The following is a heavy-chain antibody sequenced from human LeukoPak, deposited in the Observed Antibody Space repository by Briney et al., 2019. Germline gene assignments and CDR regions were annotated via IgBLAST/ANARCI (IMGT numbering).Heavy chain of an antibody. Sequence: SETLSLTCTVSGGSIGSNNYYWVWIRQPPGEGLEWIGSIYYTGSTYYNPSLKSRVTISVDTSKNQFSLKLNSVTAADTAVYYCARRSNWNLYFDNWGQGTLVTVSS. V-gene: IGHV4-39*01. CDR3: ARRSNWNLYFDN. CDR1: GGSIGSNNYY. CDR2: IYYTGST. J-gene: IGHJ4*02. D-gene: IGHD1-1*01.